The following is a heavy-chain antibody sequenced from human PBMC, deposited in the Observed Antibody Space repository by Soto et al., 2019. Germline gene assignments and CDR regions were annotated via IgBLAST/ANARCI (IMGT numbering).Heavy chain of an antibody. CDR1: GGSFSGYY. D-gene: IGHD3-10*01. V-gene: IGHV4-34*01. CDR2: INHSGST. CDR3: ARRFWVYYYYGMDV. Sequence: SETLSITCAVYGGSFSGYYWSWIRQPPGKGLEWIGEINHSGSTNYNPSLKSRVTISVDTSKNQFSLKLSSVTAADTAVYYCARRFWVYYYYGMDVWGQGTTVTVSS. J-gene: IGHJ6*02.